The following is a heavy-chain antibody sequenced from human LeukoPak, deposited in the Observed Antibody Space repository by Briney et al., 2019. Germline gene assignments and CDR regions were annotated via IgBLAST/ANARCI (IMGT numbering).Heavy chain of an antibody. V-gene: IGHV4-39*07. D-gene: IGHD1-26*01. CDR2: VFYGVST. CDR1: GGSISSSTYS. J-gene: IGHJ4*02. CDR3: ARGYSIDY. Sequence: PSETLSLTCTVSGGSISSSTYSWGWIRQPPGKGLEWIGSVFYGVSTYYNPSLGSRVTISVDTSKNQFSLKLSSVTAADTAVYYCARGYSIDYWGQGTLVTVSS.